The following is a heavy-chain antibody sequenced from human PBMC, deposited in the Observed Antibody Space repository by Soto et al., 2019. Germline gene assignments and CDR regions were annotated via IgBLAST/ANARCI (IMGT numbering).Heavy chain of an antibody. CDR1: GGSISNVGYS. J-gene: IGHJ4*02. V-gene: IGHV4-30-2*01. CDR2: IYHSGST. D-gene: IGHD2-15*01. Sequence: SETLSLTCAVSGGSISNVGYSWSWIRQPPGKGLEWIGYIYHSGSTYYNPSLKSRVTISVDRSKNQFSLKLSSVTAADTAVYYCARGQVVAAQHWGQGTLVTVSS. CDR3: ARGQVVAAQH.